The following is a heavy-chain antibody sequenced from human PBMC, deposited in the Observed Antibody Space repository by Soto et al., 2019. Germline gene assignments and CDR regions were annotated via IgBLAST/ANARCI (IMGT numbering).Heavy chain of an antibody. CDR2: IYYSGST. D-gene: IGHD6-13*01. Sequence: TSETLSLTCTVSGGSISSYYWSWIRQPPGKGLEWIGYIYYSGSTNYNPSLKSRVTISVDTSKNQFSLKLSSVTAADTAVYYCARDGQLVRGWFDPWGQGTLVTVSS. CDR3: ARDGQLVRGWFDP. V-gene: IGHV4-59*01. J-gene: IGHJ5*02. CDR1: GGSISSYY.